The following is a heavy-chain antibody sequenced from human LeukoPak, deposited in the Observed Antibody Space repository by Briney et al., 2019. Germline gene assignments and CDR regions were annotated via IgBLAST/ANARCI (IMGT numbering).Heavy chain of an antibody. CDR3: ARQRDSGFDFDS. J-gene: IGHJ4*02. Sequence: GESLKISCMGSGYSFSNYWIGWVRQVPGSGLEWMGVIYPSESDTRYSPSFQGQVTISADKSSDTAYLQWSSLKASDTAMYYCARQRDSGFDFDSWGQGTLVTVSS. D-gene: IGHD5-12*01. CDR2: IYPSESDT. V-gene: IGHV5-51*01. CDR1: GYSFSNYW.